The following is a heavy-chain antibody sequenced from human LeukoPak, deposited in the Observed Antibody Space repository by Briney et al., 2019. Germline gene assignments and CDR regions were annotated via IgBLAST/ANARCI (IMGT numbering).Heavy chain of an antibody. V-gene: IGHV3-21*04. CDR1: GFTFSSYW. D-gene: IGHD2-2*01. J-gene: IGHJ4*02. CDR2: ISSSSTDI. Sequence: GGSLRLSCAASGFTFSSYWMSWVRQAPGKGLEWVSSISSSSTDIYYGDSVKGRFAISRDNAKNSLYLQMNSLRSEDTAVYSCARVRYCTSTSCPDFDCWGQGTLVTVSS. CDR3: ARVRYCTSTSCPDFDC.